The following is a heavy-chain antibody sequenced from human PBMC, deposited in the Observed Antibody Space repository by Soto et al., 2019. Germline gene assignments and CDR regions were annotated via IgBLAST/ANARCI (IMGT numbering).Heavy chain of an antibody. CDR1: GYTFTSYD. CDR2: MNPNSGNT. Sequence: QVQLVQSGAEVKKPGASVKVSCKASGYTFTSYDINWVRQATGQGLEWMGWMNPNSGNTGYAQKFQGRVTMTRNTSISTAYMELSCLRSEDTAVYYCARGQGAYCGGDCYSSYWGQGTLVTVSS. CDR3: ARGQGAYCGGDCYSSY. J-gene: IGHJ4*02. V-gene: IGHV1-8*01. D-gene: IGHD2-21*02.